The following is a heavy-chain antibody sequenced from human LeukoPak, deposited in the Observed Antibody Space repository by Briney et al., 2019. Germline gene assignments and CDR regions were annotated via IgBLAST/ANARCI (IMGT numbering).Heavy chain of an antibody. CDR1: VYTFTGYY. J-gene: IGHJ4*02. D-gene: IGHD3-10*01. CDR3: ARIGRLGVAY. V-gene: IGHV1-2*02. Sequence: ASVKVSCKPSVYTFTGYYMHWVRQAPGQGREWMGWINPNSGGTNYAQKFQGRVTMTRDTSISTAYMELSRLRSDDAAVYYCARIGRLGVAYWGQGTLVTVSS. CDR2: INPNSGGT.